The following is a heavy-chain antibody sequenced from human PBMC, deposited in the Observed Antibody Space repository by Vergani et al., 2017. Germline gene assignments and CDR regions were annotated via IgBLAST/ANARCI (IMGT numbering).Heavy chain of an antibody. D-gene: IGHD3-10*01. CDR3: ARGRYYGSGSSY. J-gene: IGHJ4*02. CDR2: IYSGGST. V-gene: IGHV3-66*02. Sequence: EVQLVESGGGLVQPGGSLRLSCAASGFTFSSYEMNWVRQAPGKGLEWVSVIYSGGSTYYADSVKGRFTISRDNSKNTLYLQMNSLRAEDTAVYYCARGRYYGSGSSYWGQGTLVTVSS. CDR1: GFTFSSYE.